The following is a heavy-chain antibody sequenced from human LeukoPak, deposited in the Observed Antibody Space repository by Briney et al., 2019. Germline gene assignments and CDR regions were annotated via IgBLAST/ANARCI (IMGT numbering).Heavy chain of an antibody. CDR3: ARQRLYSSGLNAFDI. CDR1: GGSISSSSYY. D-gene: IGHD6-19*01. Sequence: SETLSLTCTVSGGSISSSSYYWGWIRQPPGKVLEWIGSTYYSGSTYYNPSLKSRVTISVDTSKKQFSLKLSSVPAADPAVYYCARQRLYSSGLNAFDIWGQGTMVTVSS. V-gene: IGHV4-39*01. CDR2: TYYSGST. J-gene: IGHJ3*02.